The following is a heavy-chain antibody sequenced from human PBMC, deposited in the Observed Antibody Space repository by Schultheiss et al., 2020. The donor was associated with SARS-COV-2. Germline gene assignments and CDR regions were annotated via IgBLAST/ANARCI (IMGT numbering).Heavy chain of an antibody. CDR3: AAGSKASSSYYYYYYGMDV. Sequence: GGSLRLSCAASGFTFSSYAMHWVRQAPGKGLEWVSSISSSSSYIYYADSVKGRFTISRVNAKNSLYLQMNSLRAEDTAVYYCAAGSKASSSYYYYYYGMDVWGQGTTVTVSS. J-gene: IGHJ6*02. V-gene: IGHV3-21*01. CDR1: GFTFSSYA. CDR2: ISSSSSYI. D-gene: IGHD6-6*01.